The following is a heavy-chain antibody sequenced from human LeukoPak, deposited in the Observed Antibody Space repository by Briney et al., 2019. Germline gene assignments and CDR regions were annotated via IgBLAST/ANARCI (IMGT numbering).Heavy chain of an antibody. J-gene: IGHJ4*02. CDR3: ARDGYYYDSSGYYPEKKNFDY. V-gene: IGHV1-46*01. CDR2: INPSGGST. CDR1: GYTFTSYY. D-gene: IGHD3-22*01. Sequence: ASVKVSCKASGYTFTSYYMHWVRQAPGQGLEWMGIINPSGGSTSYAQKLQGRVTMTRDTSTSTVYMELSSLRSEDTAVYYCARDGYYYDSSGYYPEKKNFDYWGQGTLVTVSS.